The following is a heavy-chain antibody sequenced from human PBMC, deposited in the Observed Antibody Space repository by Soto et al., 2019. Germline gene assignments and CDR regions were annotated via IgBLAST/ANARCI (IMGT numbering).Heavy chain of an antibody. D-gene: IGHD1-20*01. CDR1: GITFNIYA. CDR2: TGATGRTT. Sequence: GGSLRLSCAASGITFNIYAMTWDRQAPGKGLEWVSTTGATGRTTYYSDSVKGRFTVSRDNSKNTLDLQMSNLRAEDTAVYYCATVHNTSRSFDYWGQGTLVTVSS. V-gene: IGHV3-23*01. CDR3: ATVHNTSRSFDY. J-gene: IGHJ4*02.